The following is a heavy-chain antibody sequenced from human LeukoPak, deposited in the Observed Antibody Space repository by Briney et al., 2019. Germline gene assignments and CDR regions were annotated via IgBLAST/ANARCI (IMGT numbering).Heavy chain of an antibody. J-gene: IGHJ6*03. V-gene: IGHV1-18*01. Sequence: ASVKVSCKASGYTFTSYGISWVRQAPGQGLEWMGWISAYNGNTNYAQKLQGRVTMTTDTSTSTAYMELRSLRSDDTAVYYCARLAAVTTFYYYYMDVWGKGTTVTVSS. CDR1: GYTFTSYG. CDR3: ARLAAVTTFYYYYMDV. D-gene: IGHD4-17*01. CDR2: ISAYNGNT.